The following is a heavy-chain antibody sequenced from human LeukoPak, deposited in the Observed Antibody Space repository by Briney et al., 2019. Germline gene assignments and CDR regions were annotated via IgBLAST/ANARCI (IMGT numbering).Heavy chain of an antibody. V-gene: IGHV5-51*01. CDR2: IYPGDSDT. CDR1: GSSFTSYW. CDR3: ARRGVSSEEYDY. D-gene: IGHD5-18*01. J-gene: IGHJ4*02. Sequence: KAGASLQISCKGSGSSFTSYWIGWVRRLPGKGLEWMGIIYPGDSDTRYSPSFQGQVTISADKSINTAYLHWSSLKASDTAQYYCARRGVSSEEYDYWGQGTLVTVSS.